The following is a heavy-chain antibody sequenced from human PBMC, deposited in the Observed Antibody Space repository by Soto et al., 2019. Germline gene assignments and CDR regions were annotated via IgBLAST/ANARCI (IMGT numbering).Heavy chain of an antibody. CDR3: TREQSDDNYFDP. Sequence: PSETLSLTCTVSGAALSSGFYFYTWVRQPPGKGLEWLGYIYYSGGTNYNPTLKSRVTISLDKSKSQFSLRLISVTAADTAVYYCTREQSDDNYFDPWGQGTRVTVSA. J-gene: IGHJ5*02. D-gene: IGHD6-19*01. CDR1: GAALSSGFYF. CDR2: IYYSGGT. V-gene: IGHV4-61*01.